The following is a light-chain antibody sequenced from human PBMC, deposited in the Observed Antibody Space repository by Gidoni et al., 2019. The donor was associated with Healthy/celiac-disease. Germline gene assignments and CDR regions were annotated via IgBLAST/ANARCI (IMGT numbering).Light chain of an antibody. V-gene: IGLV3-1*01. J-gene: IGLJ2*01. Sequence: SYELTQPPSVSVSPGQTASITCSGDKLGDKYACWYQQKPGQSPVLVIYQDSTRPSGIPERFSGSNSGNTATLTISGTQAMDEADYYCQAWDSIYVVFGGGTKLTVL. CDR1: KLGDKY. CDR3: QAWDSIYVV. CDR2: QDS.